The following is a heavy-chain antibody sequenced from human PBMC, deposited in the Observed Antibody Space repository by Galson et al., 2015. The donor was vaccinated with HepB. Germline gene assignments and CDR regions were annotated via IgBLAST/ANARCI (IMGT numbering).Heavy chain of an antibody. D-gene: IGHD3-10*01. CDR1: GFTFSSYW. V-gene: IGHV3-7*01. Sequence: SLRLSCAASGFTFSSYWMSWVRQAPGKGLEWVANIKEDGSEKYYVDSVKGRFTISRDNAKNSLYLQMRSLRAEDTAVYYCAGEGLWFREGWFAPWGQGTLVTVSS. J-gene: IGHJ5*02. CDR2: IKEDGSEK. CDR3: AGEGLWFREGWFAP.